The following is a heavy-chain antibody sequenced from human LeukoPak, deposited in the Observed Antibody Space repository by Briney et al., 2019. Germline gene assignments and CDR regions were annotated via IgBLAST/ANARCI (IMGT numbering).Heavy chain of an antibody. V-gene: IGHV4-34*08. CDR1: GFTFSSYN. CDR2: INHSGST. D-gene: IGHD3-22*01. CDR3: AKYYYDSSGYFNWFDP. Sequence: TGGSLRLSCAASGFTFSSYNMNWIRQPPGKGLEWIGEINHSGSTNYNPSLKSRVTISVDTSKNQFSLKLNSVTAADTAVYYCAKYYYDSSGYFNWFDPWGQGTLVTVSS. J-gene: IGHJ5*02.